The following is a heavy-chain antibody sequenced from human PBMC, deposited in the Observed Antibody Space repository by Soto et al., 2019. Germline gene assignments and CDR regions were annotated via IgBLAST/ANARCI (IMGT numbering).Heavy chain of an antibody. Sequence: PGGSLRLSCAASGFTVSSNYMSWVRQAPGKWLEWISIIYSAGNTYYADSVKGRFTISRDNSKNKLYLQMNSLGAEDTAVYYCARDWYPRCSRSWYDAFDIWGQGTMVTVSS. CDR3: ARDWYPRCSRSWYDAFDI. V-gene: IGHV3-66*01. D-gene: IGHD6-13*01. CDR1: GFTVSSNY. CDR2: IYSAGNT. J-gene: IGHJ3*02.